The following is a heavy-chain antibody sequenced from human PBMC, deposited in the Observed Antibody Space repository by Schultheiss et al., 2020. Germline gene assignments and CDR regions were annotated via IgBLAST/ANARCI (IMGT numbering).Heavy chain of an antibody. CDR3: ARNIVVVPIADNWFDP. CDR1: RASMSDYF. CDR2: IYHSGSA. Sequence: SETLSLTCTVSRASMSDYFWGWIRQPPGKGLEWIGYIYHSGSAYYNPSLKSRVTISVDTSKNQFSLKLSSVTAADTAVYYCARNIVVVPIADNWFDPWGQGTLVTVSS. D-gene: IGHD2-15*01. V-gene: IGHV4-59*06. J-gene: IGHJ5*02.